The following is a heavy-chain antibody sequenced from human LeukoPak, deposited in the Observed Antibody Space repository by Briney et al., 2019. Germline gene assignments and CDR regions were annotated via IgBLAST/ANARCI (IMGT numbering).Heavy chain of an antibody. CDR1: GYTFTGYY. CDR3: ARDRWAWAAAGTDY. J-gene: IGHJ4*02. Sequence: ASVKVSCKASGYTFTGYYVHWVRQAPGQGLEWMGWINPNSGGTNYAQKFQGRVTMARDTSISTAYMELSRLTSDDTAVYYCARDRWAWAAAGTDYWGQGTLVTVSS. D-gene: IGHD6-13*01. V-gene: IGHV1-2*02. CDR2: INPNSGGT.